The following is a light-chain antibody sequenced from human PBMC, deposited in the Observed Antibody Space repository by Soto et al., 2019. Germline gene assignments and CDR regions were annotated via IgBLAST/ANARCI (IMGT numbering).Light chain of an antibody. CDR3: CSYTRTSISV. Sequence: QSALTQPASVSGSPGQSVTISCTGTSSDIGGYNYVSWYQQHPGQAPKLLIYDVVIRPSGLSSRFSGSKSGNMASLTISGLQAEDEADYYCCSYTRTSISVFGTGTKLTVL. V-gene: IGLV2-14*03. CDR1: SSDIGGYNY. J-gene: IGLJ1*01. CDR2: DVV.